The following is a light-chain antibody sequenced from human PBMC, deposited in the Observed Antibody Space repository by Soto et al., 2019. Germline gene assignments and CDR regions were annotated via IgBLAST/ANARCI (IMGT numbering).Light chain of an antibody. CDR3: AAWDDSLSVFYV. CDR1: SSNIGSNY. V-gene: IGLV1-47*01. J-gene: IGLJ1*01. Sequence: SVLSQPPSASGTRWQRVTISCSGSSSNIGSNYVYWYQQLPGTAPKLLIYRNNQRPSGVPDRFSGSKSGTSASLAISGLRSEDEADYYCAAWDDSLSVFYVFGTGTKVTV. CDR2: RNN.